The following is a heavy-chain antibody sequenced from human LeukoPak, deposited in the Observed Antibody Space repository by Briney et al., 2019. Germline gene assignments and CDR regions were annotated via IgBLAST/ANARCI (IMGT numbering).Heavy chain of an antibody. V-gene: IGHV3-53*01. CDR1: GLTVSSNY. CDR2: IYSGGST. Sequence: GGSLRPSCAASGLTVSSNYMSWVRQAPGKGLEWVSVIYSGGSTYYADSVKGRFTISRDNSKNTLYLQMNSLRAEDTAVYYCAREGGDYETYFDYWGQGTLVTVSS. D-gene: IGHD4-17*01. J-gene: IGHJ4*02. CDR3: AREGGDYETYFDY.